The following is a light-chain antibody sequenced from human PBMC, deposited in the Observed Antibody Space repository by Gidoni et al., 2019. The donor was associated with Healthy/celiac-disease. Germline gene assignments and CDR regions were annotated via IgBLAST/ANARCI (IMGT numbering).Light chain of an antibody. J-gene: IGLJ2*01. CDR3: CSYAGSVV. CDR2: EVS. CDR1: SSDVGSYNL. V-gene: IGLV2-23*02. Sequence: QSALTQPASVSGSPGQSITISCTGTSSDVGSYNLVSWYQQHPGKAPKLMIYEVSKRPSGVSNRFSGSKSSNTASLTLSGLQAEDEADYYCCSYAGSVVFGGGTKLTVL.